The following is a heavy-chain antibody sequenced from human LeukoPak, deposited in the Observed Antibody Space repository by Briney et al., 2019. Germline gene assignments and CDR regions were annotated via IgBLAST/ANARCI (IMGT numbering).Heavy chain of an antibody. Sequence: SETLSLTCTVSGGSISTYYWTWIRQPPGKGLEWIGNVYYSGTTNYNPSLKSRLTISVDTSKNQFSLKLNSVTAADTAVYYCASLASNDGRDYWGQGTLVTVSS. CDR2: VYYSGTT. J-gene: IGHJ4*02. V-gene: IGHV4-59*01. CDR3: ASLASNDGRDY. D-gene: IGHD4-23*01. CDR1: GGSISTYY.